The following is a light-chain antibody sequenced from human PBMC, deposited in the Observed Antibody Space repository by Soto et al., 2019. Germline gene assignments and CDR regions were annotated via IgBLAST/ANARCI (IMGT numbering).Light chain of an antibody. CDR2: RVD. Sequence: QSALTQPASVSGSPGQSITISCTGTISDVGGYDYVSWYQQHPGKAPKLMMYRVDNRPSGVSDRFSGSKSGNTASLTISGLHAEEEAVYYCSSYTSSSTVVSGSIVIFGGGSQLTVL. V-gene: IGLV2-14*01. J-gene: IGLJ2*01. CDR3: SSYTSSSTVVSGSIVI. CDR1: ISDVGGYDY.